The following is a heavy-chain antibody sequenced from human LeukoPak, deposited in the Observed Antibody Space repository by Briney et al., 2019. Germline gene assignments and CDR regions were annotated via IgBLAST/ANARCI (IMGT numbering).Heavy chain of an antibody. D-gene: IGHD3-10*01. J-gene: IGHJ5*02. V-gene: IGHV7-4-1*02. CDR3: ARVRGSMVRGVPNWFDP. CDR2: INTNTGNP. Sequence: ASVKVSCKASGYTFTVYYIHWVRQAPGQGLEWLGWINTNTGNPTYAQGFTGRFVFSLDTSVSTAYLQISSLKAEDTAVYYCARVRGSMVRGVPNWFDPWGQGTLVTVSS. CDR1: GYTFTVYY.